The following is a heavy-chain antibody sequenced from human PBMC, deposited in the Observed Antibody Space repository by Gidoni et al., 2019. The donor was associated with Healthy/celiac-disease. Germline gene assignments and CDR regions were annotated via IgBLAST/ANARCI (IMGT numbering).Heavy chain of an antibody. J-gene: IGHJ4*02. CDR2: IYYSGST. CDR1: GCSIRSSSSY. CDR3: ARHPNNYYDRPYYFDY. D-gene: IGHD3-22*01. V-gene: IGHV4-39*01. Sequence: QLQLQESGPGLVKPSETLSLTCTVPGCSIRSSSSYWGWIRQPPGKGLEWLGSIYYSGSTYYNPSLKSRVTISVDTSKDQFSLKLSSVTAADTAVYYCARHPNNYYDRPYYFDYWGQGTLVTVSS.